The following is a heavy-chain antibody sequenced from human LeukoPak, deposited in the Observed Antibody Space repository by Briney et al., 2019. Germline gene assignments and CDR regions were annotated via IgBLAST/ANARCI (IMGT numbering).Heavy chain of an antibody. J-gene: IGHJ3*02. Sequence: SQTLSLTCTVSGGSISSGGYYWSWIRQPPGKGLEWIGYIYYSGSTNYNPSLKSRVTISVDTSKNQFSLKLSSVTAADTAVYYCARHGQQLWGGPAAFDIWGQGTMVTVSS. CDR3: ARHGQQLWGGPAAFDI. CDR1: GGSISSGGYY. D-gene: IGHD6-13*01. CDR2: IYYSGST. V-gene: IGHV4-61*08.